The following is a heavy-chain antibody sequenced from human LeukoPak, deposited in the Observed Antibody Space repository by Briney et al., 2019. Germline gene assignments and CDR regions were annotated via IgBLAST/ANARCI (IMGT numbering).Heavy chain of an antibody. CDR3: ATGGHCSSTSCYPDAFDI. D-gene: IGHD2-2*01. J-gene: IGHJ3*02. Sequence: QSGGSLRLSCAASGFTFSSYGMHWVRQAPGKGLEWVAVISYDGSNKYYADSVKGRSTISRDNSKNTLYLQMNSLRAEDTAVYYCATGGHCSSTSCYPDAFDIWGQGTMVTVSS. V-gene: IGHV3-30*03. CDR1: GFTFSSYG. CDR2: ISYDGSNK.